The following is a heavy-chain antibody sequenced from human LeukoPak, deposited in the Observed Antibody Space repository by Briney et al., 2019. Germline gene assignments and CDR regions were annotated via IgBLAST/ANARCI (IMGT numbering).Heavy chain of an antibody. CDR3: ARRFRD. CDR1: GLTFSGFE. D-gene: IGHD5-24*01. Sequence: GGSLRLSCVGSGLTFSGFEMNWVRQAPGKGLEWVSYIRGDGSTKTYADSVKGRFTISRDNAKDALYLQMNSLRAEDTAIYYCARRFRDWGQGTLVTVSS. J-gene: IGHJ4*02. CDR2: IRGDGSTK. V-gene: IGHV3-48*03.